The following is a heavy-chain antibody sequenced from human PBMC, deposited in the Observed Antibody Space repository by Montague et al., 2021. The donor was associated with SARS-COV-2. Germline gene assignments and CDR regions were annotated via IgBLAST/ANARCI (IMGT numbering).Heavy chain of an antibody. D-gene: IGHD6-19*01. J-gene: IGHJ4*02. Sequence: VKPTQTLTLTCTFSGFSLRTSGMCVSWIRQPPGKALEWHALIDWGDDKYYSTSLETRLNISKDTSKNQVVLTMTNMDPVDTATYYCARVRTEQWLALSFDYWGQGTLVTVSS. CDR2: IDWGDDK. CDR3: ARVRTEQWLALSFDY. CDR1: GFSLRTSGMC. V-gene: IGHV2-70*01.